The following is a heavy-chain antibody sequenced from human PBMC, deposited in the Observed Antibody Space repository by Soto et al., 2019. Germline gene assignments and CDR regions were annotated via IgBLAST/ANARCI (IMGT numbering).Heavy chain of an antibody. CDR1: GGSLSDYF. Sequence: SEALSVTCVVSGGSLSDYFWSWIRQPPGMALEWIGEINHLGSINYNPSLKSRVTMSVDTSKNQFSLTLNSVTAADTATYYCARGGISHWAYFYYMDVWDRGTTVTVSS. V-gene: IGHV4-34*01. J-gene: IGHJ6*03. CDR2: INHLGSI. CDR3: ARGGISHWAYFYYMDV. D-gene: IGHD2-21*01.